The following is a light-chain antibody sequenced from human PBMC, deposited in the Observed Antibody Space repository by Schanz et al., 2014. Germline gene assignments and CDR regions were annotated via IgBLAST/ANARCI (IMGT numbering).Light chain of an antibody. CDR2: AAS. J-gene: IGKJ2*01. CDR3: QQYGDSPYT. CDR1: QSVSNN. V-gene: IGKV3-20*01. Sequence: DIVLTQSPGTLSLSPGERATLSCRASQSVSNNLAWYQQKPGQAPRLLISAASTRATAIPARFSGSGSGTDFTLTISRLEPEDFAVYYCQQYGDSPYTFGQGTKLEIK.